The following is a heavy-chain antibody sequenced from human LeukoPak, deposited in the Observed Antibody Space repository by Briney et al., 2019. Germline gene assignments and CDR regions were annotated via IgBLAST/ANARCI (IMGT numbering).Heavy chain of an antibody. CDR1: GGTFSSYA. D-gene: IGHD6-13*01. CDR2: IIPIFGTA. CDR3: ARPRYSSSWYEGRWAFDI. J-gene: IGHJ3*02. Sequence: GSSVKVSCKASGGTFSSYAISWVRQAPGQGLEWMGGIIPIFGTANYAQKFQGRVTITADESTSTAYMELSSLRSEDTAVYYCARPRYSSSWYEGRWAFDIWGQGTMVTVSS. V-gene: IGHV1-69*01.